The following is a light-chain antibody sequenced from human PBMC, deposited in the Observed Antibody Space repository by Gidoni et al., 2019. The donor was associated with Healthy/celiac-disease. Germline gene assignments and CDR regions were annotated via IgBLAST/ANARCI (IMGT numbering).Light chain of an antibody. Sequence: IQLTQPPPSLSSSVGDRVTITCRASQGISSYLAWYQQKPGKAPKLLIYAASTLQSGVPSRFSGSGSGTDFTLTISSLQPEDFATYYCQQLNSYPPTFGGGTKVEIK. CDR1: QGISSY. V-gene: IGKV1-9*01. J-gene: IGKJ4*01. CDR2: AAS. CDR3: QQLNSYPPT.